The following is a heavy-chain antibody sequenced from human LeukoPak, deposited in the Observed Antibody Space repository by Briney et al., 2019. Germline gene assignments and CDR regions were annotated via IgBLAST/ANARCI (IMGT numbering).Heavy chain of an antibody. CDR1: GGSISSYY. CDR2: IYYSGSA. J-gene: IGHJ6*03. CDR3: ARGPHQRLVCYMDV. Sequence: SETLSLTCTVSGGSISSYYWSWIRKPPGKGLEWIGYIYYSGSANYNPSLKSRVTISVDTSKNQFSLKLSPVTAADTAVYYCARGPHQRLVCYMDVWGKGTTVTVSS. V-gene: IGHV4-59*12. D-gene: IGHD6-25*01.